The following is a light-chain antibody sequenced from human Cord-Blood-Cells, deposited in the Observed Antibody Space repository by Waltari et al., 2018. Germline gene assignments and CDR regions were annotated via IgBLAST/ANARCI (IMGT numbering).Light chain of an antibody. CDR1: SRDVGGYNS. CDR3: SSYTSSSTLEV. CDR2: EVS. J-gene: IGLJ1*01. V-gene: IGLV2-14*01. Sequence: SALTQPASVSGSPGQSITISCTGPSRDVGGYNSVSWYQQHPGTAPKLMIYEVSKRPSGVSNRSSCTKSGNTASLTISVLQAEDEAYYYCSSYTSSSTLEVFGTGTKVTVL.